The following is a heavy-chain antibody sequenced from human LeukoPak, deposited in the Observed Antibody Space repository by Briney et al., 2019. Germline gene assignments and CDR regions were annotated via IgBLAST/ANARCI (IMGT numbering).Heavy chain of an antibody. D-gene: IGHD6-13*01. CDR2: ISDTSPTI. J-gene: IGHJ4*02. CDR3: AKAEPASGYDY. CDR1: GFTFSRYS. V-gene: IGHV3-48*01. Sequence: PGGSLRLSCAASGFTFSRYSMNWVRQAPGKGREWVSYISDTSPTIDHADSVQGPFTISRDNAKNTVYLQMNSLRAEDTAVYYCAKAEPASGYDYWGQGALVTVSS.